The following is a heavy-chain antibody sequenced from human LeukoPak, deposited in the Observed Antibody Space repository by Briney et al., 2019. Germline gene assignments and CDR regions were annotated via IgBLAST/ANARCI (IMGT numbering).Heavy chain of an antibody. Sequence: GGSLRLSCAASGFTFSSYGMHWVRQAPGKGLEWVAVIPYDGSNKYYADSVKGRFTISRDNSKNTLYLQMNSLRAEDTAVYYCAKESKNGDYEFDYWGQGTLVTVSS. V-gene: IGHV3-30*18. CDR1: GFTFSSYG. CDR2: IPYDGSNK. J-gene: IGHJ4*02. D-gene: IGHD4-17*01. CDR3: AKESKNGDYEFDY.